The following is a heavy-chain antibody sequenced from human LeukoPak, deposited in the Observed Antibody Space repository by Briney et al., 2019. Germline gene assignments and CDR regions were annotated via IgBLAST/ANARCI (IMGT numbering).Heavy chain of an antibody. Sequence: SETLSLTCTVSGGSISSYYWSWIRQPPGKGLEWIGYIYYSGSTNYNPSLKSRVTISVDTYKNQFSLKLSSVTAADTAVYYCASYSYSSSWRFQHWGQGTLVTVSS. V-gene: IGHV4-59*08. CDR1: GGSISSYY. CDR3: ASYSYSSSWRFQH. CDR2: IYYSGST. J-gene: IGHJ1*01. D-gene: IGHD6-13*01.